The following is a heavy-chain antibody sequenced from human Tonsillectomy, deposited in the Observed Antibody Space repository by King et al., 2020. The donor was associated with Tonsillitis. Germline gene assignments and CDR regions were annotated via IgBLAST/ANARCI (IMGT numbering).Heavy chain of an antibody. V-gene: IGHV4-39*07. J-gene: IGHJ3*02. CDR3: ARPAYCGGDCYSYGAFDI. CDR1: GGSIIRTTYY. D-gene: IGHD2-21*02. CDR2: ISYSGST. Sequence: QLQESGPGLVKPSETLSLTCTVSGGSIIRTTYYWGWVRQPPGKGLEWIGSISYSGSTYYNPSLKSRVTVSVDTSKNQFSLRLRSVTAADTAVYYCARPAYCGGDCYSYGAFDIWGQGTRVTVSS.